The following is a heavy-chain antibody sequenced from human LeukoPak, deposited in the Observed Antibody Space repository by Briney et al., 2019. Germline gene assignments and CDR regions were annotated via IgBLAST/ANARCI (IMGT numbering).Heavy chain of an antibody. CDR2: IYNSVTA. Sequence: PSHTLSLTCTVAGGSISNNYCSSIRQPPGKGLELIVFIYNSVTATYNPPLKSRVNISVHTSKNQFSLKLTYGTAADKAVYYCAREAAFDRSEGQCDYWGQGTLVTVSS. V-gene: IGHV4-59*01. CDR3: AREAAFDRSEGQCDY. J-gene: IGHJ4*02. CDR1: GGSISNNY. D-gene: IGHD3-9*01.